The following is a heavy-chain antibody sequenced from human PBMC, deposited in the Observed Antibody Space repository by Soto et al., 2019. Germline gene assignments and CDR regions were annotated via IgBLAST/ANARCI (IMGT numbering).Heavy chain of an antibody. D-gene: IGHD2-15*01. CDR2: IYHGVTT. Sequence: AETLYLTCTVSGYSISSGSCWGWLRPPPGEGPEWIASIYHGVTTCYNPSLKSRITISVHTSNNQFSLKLTSVTPADTAVYYCARVLVMFVGGSTFDYGGHGTRVTVAS. V-gene: IGHV4-38-2*02. CDR1: GYSISSGSC. J-gene: IGHJ4*01. CDR3: ARVLVMFVGGSTFDY.